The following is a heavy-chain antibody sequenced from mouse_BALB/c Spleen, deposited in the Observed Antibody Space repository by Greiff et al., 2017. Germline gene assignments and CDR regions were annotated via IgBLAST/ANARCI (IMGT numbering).Heavy chain of an antibody. CDR2: IDPENGDT. J-gene: IGHJ1*01. V-gene: IGHV14-4*02. CDR1: GFNIKDYN. Sequence: VQLKQSGAELVRSGASVKLSCTASGFNIKDYNMYWVKQRPEQGLEWIGWIDPENGDTEYAPKFQGKATMTADTSSNTAYLQLSSLTSEDTAAYYCNYFDVWGAGTTVTVSS. CDR3: NYFDV.